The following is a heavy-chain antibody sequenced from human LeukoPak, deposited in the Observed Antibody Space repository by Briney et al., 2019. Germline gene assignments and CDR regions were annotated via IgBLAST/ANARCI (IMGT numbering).Heavy chain of an antibody. Sequence: PSETLSLTCTVSGGSISSYYWSWIRQPAGKGLEWIGRIYTSGSTNYNPSLKSRVTMSVDTSKNQFSLKLSSVTAADTAVYYCATEGYCTNGVCSSRIYWGQGTLVTVSS. V-gene: IGHV4-4*07. CDR2: IYTSGST. CDR1: GGSISSYY. J-gene: IGHJ4*02. D-gene: IGHD2-8*01. CDR3: ATEGYCTNGVCSSRIY.